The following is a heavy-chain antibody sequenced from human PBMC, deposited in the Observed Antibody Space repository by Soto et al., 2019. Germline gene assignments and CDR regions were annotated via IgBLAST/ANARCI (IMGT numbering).Heavy chain of an antibody. CDR1: GGSIRSSNW. CDR3: ASRMGSGRYYFDY. V-gene: IGHV4-4*02. CDR2: IYHSGST. D-gene: IGHD3-10*01. J-gene: IGHJ4*02. Sequence: SETLSLTCAVSGGSIRSSNWWSWVRQPPGKGLEWIGEIYHSGSTNYNPSLKSRLTLSIDTSRNQFSLKLSSVTAADTAVFFCASRMGSGRYYFDYWGQGTLVTVSS.